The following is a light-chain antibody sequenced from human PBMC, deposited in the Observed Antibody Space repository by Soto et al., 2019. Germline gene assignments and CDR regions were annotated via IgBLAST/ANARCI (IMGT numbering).Light chain of an antibody. V-gene: IGKV3-20*01. CDR3: QQYGSSRT. J-gene: IGKJ1*01. CDR1: QSVSSSY. Sequence: EIVLTQSPGTLSLSPGERATLSCRASQSVSSSYLAWYQQKPGQAPRLLVYGASSRATGIPNRFSGSGSGTNFPLTNSRLEPEDFAGYYCQQYGSSRTFGQRTKVEIK. CDR2: GAS.